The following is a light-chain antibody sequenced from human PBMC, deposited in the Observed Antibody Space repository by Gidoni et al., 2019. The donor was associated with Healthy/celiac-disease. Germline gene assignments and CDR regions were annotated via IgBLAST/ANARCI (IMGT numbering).Light chain of an antibody. V-gene: IGKV1-39*01. CDR1: QSISSY. J-gene: IGKJ2*01. Sequence: IHMTQSPSSLSAAVGDRVTIPFRASQSISSYLNWYQQKPGKAPKLLIYAASSLQSGVPSRFSGSGSGTDFTLTISSLQPEDFATYYCQQSYSTPRTFGQGTKLEIK. CDR2: AAS. CDR3: QQSYSTPRT.